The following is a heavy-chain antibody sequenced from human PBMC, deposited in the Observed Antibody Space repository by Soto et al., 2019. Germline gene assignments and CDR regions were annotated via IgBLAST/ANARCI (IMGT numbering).Heavy chain of an antibody. J-gene: IGHJ6*02. CDR1: GYTFTSYG. CDR3: ARDWAVVPAAMTEVGYYYGMDV. CDR2: ISAYNGNT. D-gene: IGHD2-2*01. Sequence: RASVKVSCKASGYTFTSYGISWVRQAPGQGLEWMRWISAYNGNTNYAQKLQGRVTMTTDTSTSTAYMELRSLRSDDTAVYYCARDWAVVPAAMTEVGYYYGMDVWGQGTTVTVSS. V-gene: IGHV1-18*01.